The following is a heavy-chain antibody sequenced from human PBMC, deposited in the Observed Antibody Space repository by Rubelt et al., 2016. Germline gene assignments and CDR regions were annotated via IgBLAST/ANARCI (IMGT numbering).Heavy chain of an antibody. Sequence: GPGLVKPSETLSLTCTVSGGSISSYYWSWIRQPPGKGLEWIGNIYYSGGSNYKPSLKSRVTIAVDTSKNQFSLNLRSVTAADTAVYYCATNGGYNYGVGDYWGQGTLVTVSS. J-gene: IGHJ4*02. CDR3: ATNGGYNYGVGDY. D-gene: IGHD5-18*01. CDR2: IYYSGGS. V-gene: IGHV4-59*01. CDR1: GGSISSYY.